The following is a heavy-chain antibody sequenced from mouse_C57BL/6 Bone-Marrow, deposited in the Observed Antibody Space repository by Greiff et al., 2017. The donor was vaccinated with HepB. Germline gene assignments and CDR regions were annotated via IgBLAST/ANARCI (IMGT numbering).Heavy chain of an antibody. CDR2: IDPSDSET. J-gene: IGHJ4*01. Sequence: VQLQQPGAELVRPGSSVKLSCKASGYTFTSYWMHWVKQRPIQGLEWIGNIDPSDSETHYNQKFKDKATLTVDKSSSTAYMQLSSLTSEDSAIYFCARSAGYSNYYAMDYWGQGTSVTVSS. V-gene: IGHV1-52*01. CDR1: GYTFTSYW. D-gene: IGHD2-5*01. CDR3: ARSAGYSNYYAMDY.